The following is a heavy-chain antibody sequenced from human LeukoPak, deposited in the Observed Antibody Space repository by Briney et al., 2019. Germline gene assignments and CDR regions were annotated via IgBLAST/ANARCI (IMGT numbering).Heavy chain of an antibody. CDR2: ISYDGTNN. CDR3: AREDLWFGELSGALDI. J-gene: IGHJ3*02. CDR1: GFTFSTYN. D-gene: IGHD3-10*01. V-gene: IGHV3-30*03. Sequence: GGSLRLSCAASGFTFSTYNIHWVRQAPGKGLEWVALISYDGTNNYYADSVKGRFTISRDNSKNTLYLQMNGLRPEDTAVYHCAREDLWFGELSGALDIWGQGTMVTVSP.